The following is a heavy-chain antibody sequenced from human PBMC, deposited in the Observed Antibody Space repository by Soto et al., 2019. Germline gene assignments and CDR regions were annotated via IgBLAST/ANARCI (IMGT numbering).Heavy chain of an antibody. CDR1: GFRFSDVY. V-gene: IGHV3-11*01. Sequence: QVQLVQSGGGLVEPGGSVRLSCAASGFRFSDVYMTWIRQAPGKGLEWVSKISGDGTTTHYADSVKGRFTVSRDNARNSVYMQMNSLRAEEKAVYYCASDPYYYASGFWGQEPWSPSPQ. CDR2: ISGDGTTT. CDR3: ASDPYYYASGF. J-gene: IGHJ4*01. D-gene: IGHD3-10*01.